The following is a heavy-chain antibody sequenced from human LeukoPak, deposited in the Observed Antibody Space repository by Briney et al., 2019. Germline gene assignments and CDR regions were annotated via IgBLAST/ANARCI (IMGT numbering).Heavy chain of an antibody. Sequence: SETLSLTCTVSGGSISSYYWSWIRQPPGKGLEWIGYNYYSGSTNYNPSLKSRVTISVDTSKNQFSLKLSSETAADTAVYYCASQIMGSSGNIDYWGQGTLVTVSS. D-gene: IGHD3-22*01. CDR3: ASQIMGSSGNIDY. J-gene: IGHJ4*02. CDR2: NYYSGST. CDR1: GGSISSYY. V-gene: IGHV4-59*01.